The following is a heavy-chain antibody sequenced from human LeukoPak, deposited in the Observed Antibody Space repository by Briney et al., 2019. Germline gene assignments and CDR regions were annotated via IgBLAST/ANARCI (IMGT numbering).Heavy chain of an antibody. CDR1: GGSLSSYY. CDR2: IYYSGST. CDR3: ARHDDPADWVVAATGYYYGMDV. D-gene: IGHD2-15*01. J-gene: IGHJ6*02. V-gene: IGHV4-59*08. Sequence: PSETLSLTCTVSGGSLSSYYWSWIRQPPGKGLEGIGYIYYSGSTNYNPSLKSRVTISVDTSKNQFSLKLSSVTAADTAVYYCARHDDPADWVVAATGYYYGMDVWGQGTTVTVSS.